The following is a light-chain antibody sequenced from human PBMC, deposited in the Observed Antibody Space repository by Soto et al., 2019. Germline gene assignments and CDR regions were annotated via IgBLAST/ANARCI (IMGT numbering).Light chain of an antibody. J-gene: IGKJ2*01. CDR3: LQHNSYPYT. CDR2: GAS. CDR1: QGITNY. Sequence: DIQMTQSPSAMSASVGDIVTITCRARQGITNYLAWFQQKPGKVPKRLIYGASDLQSGVPSRFSGSGSGTEFTLTITSLQPEDFATYYCLQHNSYPYTFGQGTKLEIK. V-gene: IGKV1-17*03.